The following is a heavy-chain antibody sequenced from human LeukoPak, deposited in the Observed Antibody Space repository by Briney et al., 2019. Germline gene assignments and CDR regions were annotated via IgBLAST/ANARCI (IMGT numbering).Heavy chain of an antibody. CDR1: GGSFSGYY. Sequence: SETLSLTCAVYGGSFSGYYWSWIRQPPGKGLEWIGEINHSGSTNYNPSLKSRVTISVDTSKNQFSLKLSSVTAADTAVYYCARGGGYYYMDVWDKGTTATVSS. CDR2: INHSGST. J-gene: IGHJ6*03. V-gene: IGHV4-34*01. CDR3: ARGGGYYYMDV.